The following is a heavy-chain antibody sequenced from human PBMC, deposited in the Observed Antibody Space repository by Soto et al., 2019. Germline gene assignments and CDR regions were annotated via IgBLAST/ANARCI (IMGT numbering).Heavy chain of an antibody. CDR1: GYSFTNYE. Sequence: XESLKISRKGSGYSFTNYELAWVRQMPEKGLEWMGIIYPGDSDTRYSPSFQGQVTISADKSISTAYLQWSSMKASDTAMYYCARRSSSWSPFNYWGQGTLVTVSS. CDR2: IYPGDSDT. V-gene: IGHV5-51*01. CDR3: ARRSSSWSPFNY. D-gene: IGHD6-13*01. J-gene: IGHJ4*02.